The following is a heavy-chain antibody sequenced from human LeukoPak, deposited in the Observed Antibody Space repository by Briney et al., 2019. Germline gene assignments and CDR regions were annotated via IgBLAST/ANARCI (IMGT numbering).Heavy chain of an antibody. J-gene: IGHJ4*02. CDR3: ARGSTGIAVYSYYFDY. D-gene: IGHD6-19*01. CDR2: ISGYNGRT. V-gene: IGHV1-18*01. Sequence: ASVKVSCKASGYTFTNYGISWVRQAPGHGLEWMGWISGYNGRTNYAQKFQGRVTMTTDTFTSTTHMEMRSLRSDDTAVYYCARGSTGIAVYSYYFDYWGQGTLVTVSS. CDR1: GYTFTNYG.